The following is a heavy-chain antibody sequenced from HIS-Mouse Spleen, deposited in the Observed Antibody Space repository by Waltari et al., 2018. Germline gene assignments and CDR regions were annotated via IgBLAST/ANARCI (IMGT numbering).Heavy chain of an antibody. CDR1: GGSISSSSYY. Sequence: QLQLQESGPGLVKPSETLSLTCTVSGGSISSSSYYWGWIRQPPGKGLDGIGSIYYSGRTSSNPSLKSRVTISVDTSKNRFSLKLSSVTAADTAVYYCAREIPYSSSWYDWYFDLWGRGTLVTVSS. D-gene: IGHD6-13*01. CDR2: IYYSGRT. CDR3: AREIPYSSSWYDWYFDL. J-gene: IGHJ2*01. V-gene: IGHV4-39*07.